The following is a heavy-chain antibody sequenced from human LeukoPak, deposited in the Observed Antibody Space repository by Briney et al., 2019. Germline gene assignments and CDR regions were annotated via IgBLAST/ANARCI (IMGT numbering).Heavy chain of an antibody. CDR1: GGSVSSRNHY. CDR2: IYVIGTN. D-gene: IGHD1-26*01. CDR3: ARQVGATTLIDH. Sequence: SETLSLTCTLSGGSVSSRNHYWGWIRRPPGKGLEWIGSIYVIGTNYYNPSLQSRVTLSVDTSKNQVSLKLTSVTAADTALYYCARQVGATTLIDHWGQGTLVTVSS. V-gene: IGHV4-39*01. J-gene: IGHJ4*02.